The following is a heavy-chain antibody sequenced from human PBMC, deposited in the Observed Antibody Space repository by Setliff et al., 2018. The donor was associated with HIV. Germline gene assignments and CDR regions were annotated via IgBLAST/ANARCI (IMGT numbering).Heavy chain of an antibody. CDR2: IYESAYS. D-gene: IGHD3-10*01. J-gene: IGHJ4*02. V-gene: IGHV4-59*01. CDR3: ARAQMHRGVVAWSLYYFDY. CDR1: GGSMDNYY. Sequence: SETLSLTCIVSGGSMDNYYWNWVRQTPGKGLEWIGCIYESAYSHYTVSLRSRVTISMDTSKNQFSLTLRSVTAADRAVYYCARAQMHRGVVAWSLYYFDYWGQGALVTVSS.